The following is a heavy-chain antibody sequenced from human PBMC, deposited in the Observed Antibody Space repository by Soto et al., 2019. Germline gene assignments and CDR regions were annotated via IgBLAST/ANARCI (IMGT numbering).Heavy chain of an antibody. CDR1: GYTFTGHD. CDR2: IGPETGAT. J-gene: IGHJ4*02. CDR3: GRGRSGQIVVFY. Sequence: ASVKVSCKASGYTFTGHDIHWVRQAPEQGPEWMGEIGPETGATRYAQKFRGRVTMTRDMSITTVYMELNNLSPDDTAVYYCGRGRSGQIVVFYWGQGTPVTVSS. D-gene: IGHD5-12*01. V-gene: IGHV1-2*02.